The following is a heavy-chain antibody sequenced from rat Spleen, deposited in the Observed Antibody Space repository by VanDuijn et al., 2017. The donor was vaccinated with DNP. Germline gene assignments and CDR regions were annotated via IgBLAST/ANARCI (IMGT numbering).Heavy chain of an antibody. V-gene: IGHV5-22*01. Sequence: EVQLVESGGGLVQPGRSLKLSCAASGFTFSDYYMAWVRQAPKKGLEWVASISYEGSSTYYGDSVKGRFTISRDNAKSTLYLQMNSLRSEDTATYYCARHSPGSYYWYFDFWGPGTMVTVSS. CDR2: ISYEGSST. CDR1: GFTFSDYY. D-gene: IGHD1-4*01. CDR3: ARHSPGSYYWYFDF. J-gene: IGHJ1*01.